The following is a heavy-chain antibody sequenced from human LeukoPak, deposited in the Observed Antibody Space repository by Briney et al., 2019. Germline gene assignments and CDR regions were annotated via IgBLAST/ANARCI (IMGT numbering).Heavy chain of an antibody. J-gene: IGHJ4*02. CDR3: ARDSAGNDY. Sequence: GGSLRLSCAASGFTFSTYWMSWVRQAPGKGVEWVANIKQDGSEKYYVDSAKGRFTISRDNAKNSLYLQMNSLRAEDTAMYYCARDSAGNDYWGQGTLVTVSS. CDR1: GFTFSTYW. V-gene: IGHV3-7*01. D-gene: IGHD6-13*01. CDR2: IKQDGSEK.